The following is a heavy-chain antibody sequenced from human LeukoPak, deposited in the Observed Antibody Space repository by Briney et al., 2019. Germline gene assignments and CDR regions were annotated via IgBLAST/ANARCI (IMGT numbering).Heavy chain of an antibody. CDR3: ARDAGIAAAGLDY. J-gene: IGHJ4*02. CDR2: ISSSSSYI. Sequence: PGGSLRLSCAASGFTFSSYAMSWVRQAPGKGLEWVSSISSSSSYIYYADSVKGRFTISRDNAKNSLYLQMNSLRAEDTAVYYCARDAGIAAAGLDYWGQGTLVTVSS. D-gene: IGHD6-13*01. V-gene: IGHV3-21*01. CDR1: GFTFSSYA.